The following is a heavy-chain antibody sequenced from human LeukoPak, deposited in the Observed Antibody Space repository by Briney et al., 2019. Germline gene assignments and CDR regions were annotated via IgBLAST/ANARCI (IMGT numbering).Heavy chain of an antibody. V-gene: IGHV3-23*01. J-gene: IGHJ3*02. D-gene: IGHD2-15*01. CDR3: ALYCSGGSCYSMGGAFDI. CDR2: VSGNGDST. Sequence: GGSLRLSCAASGFTFRRYDMSWVRQAPGKGLEWVSGVSGNGDSTYYVDSGKGRFTISRANSKNTLYLQMNSLGAEDTAVYYCALYCSGGSCYSMGGAFDIWGQGTVVTVSS. CDR1: GFTFRRYD.